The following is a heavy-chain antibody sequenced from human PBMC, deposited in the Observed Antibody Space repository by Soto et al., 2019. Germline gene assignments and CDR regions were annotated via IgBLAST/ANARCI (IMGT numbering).Heavy chain of an antibody. CDR3: ARATYYYESSGYYGYYFDY. CDR2: IYYSGST. Sequence: SETLSLTCTASGGSITSYYWSWILHPPGKGLEWIGYIYYSGSTNYNSSLKSRVTISVDTSKNQLSLKLSSVTAADTAVYYCARATYYYESSGYYGYYFDYWGQGTLVTVSS. J-gene: IGHJ4*02. V-gene: IGHV4-59*01. D-gene: IGHD3-22*01. CDR1: GGSITSYY.